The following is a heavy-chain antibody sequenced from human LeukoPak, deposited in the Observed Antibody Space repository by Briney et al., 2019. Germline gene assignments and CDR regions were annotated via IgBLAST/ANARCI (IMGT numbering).Heavy chain of an antibody. CDR3: AKGHGYSSGSLDY. Sequence: PGGSLRLSCGASGFTFSSYAMRWVRRARGRGVEWVSVIRWSGDSTYYADSVKGRFTISRDNSKNTLYLQMNSLRAEDTAVYYCAKGHGYSSGSLDYWGQGTLVTVSS. CDR1: GFTFSSYA. D-gene: IGHD5-18*01. V-gene: IGHV3-23*01. J-gene: IGHJ4*02. CDR2: IRWSGDST.